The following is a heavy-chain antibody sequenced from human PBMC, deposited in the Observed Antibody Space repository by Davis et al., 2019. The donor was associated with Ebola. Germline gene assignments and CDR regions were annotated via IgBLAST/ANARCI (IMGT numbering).Heavy chain of an antibody. D-gene: IGHD3-16*01. Sequence: PGGSLRLSCAASGFTFSSYGMHWVRQAPGKGLERVAVISYDGSNKYYADSVKGRFTISRDNSKNTLYLQMNSLRAEDTATYYCARYCHYTDCSYFDCWGQGTMVAVSS. CDR3: ARYCHYTDCSYFDC. J-gene: IGHJ4*02. CDR2: ISYDGSNK. V-gene: IGHV3-30*03. CDR1: GFTFSSYG.